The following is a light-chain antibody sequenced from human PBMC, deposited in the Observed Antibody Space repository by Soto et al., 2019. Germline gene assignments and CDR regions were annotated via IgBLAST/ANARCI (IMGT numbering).Light chain of an antibody. J-gene: IGKJ1*01. V-gene: IGKV3-20*01. CDR2: GAS. Sequence: EIVLPHSPGTLSLSPWERATVSCRSSHSISSDYLAWHQQRPGQAPRLLIYGASNRATGIPDRFSGSGSGTDFTLTISRLEPEDFAVYYCQQYLITPWTFGQGTKVDIK. CDR3: QQYLITPWT. CDR1: HSISSDY.